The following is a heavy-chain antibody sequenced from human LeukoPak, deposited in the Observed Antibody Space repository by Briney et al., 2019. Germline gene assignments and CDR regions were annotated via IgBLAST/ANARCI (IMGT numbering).Heavy chain of an antibody. J-gene: IGHJ5*02. Sequence: GGSLRLSCAASGFTFSDYYMSWIRQAPGKRLEWVSYISSSGSTIYYADSVKGRFTISRDNAKNSLYLQMNSLRAEDTAVYYCARGYDSSGYEWFDPWGQGTLVTVSS. V-gene: IGHV3-11*01. CDR2: ISSSGSTI. CDR1: GFTFSDYY. D-gene: IGHD3-22*01. CDR3: ARGYDSSGYEWFDP.